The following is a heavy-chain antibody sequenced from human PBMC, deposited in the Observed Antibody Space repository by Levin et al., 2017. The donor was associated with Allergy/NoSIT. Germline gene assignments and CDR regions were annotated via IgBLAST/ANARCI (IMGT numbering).Heavy chain of an antibody. CDR3: ARNRTYYDSSGYSSPDAFDI. V-gene: IGHV3-7*01. Sequence: ETLSLTCAASGFTFSSYWMTWVRQAPGKGLEWVANINEDGSEKYYVDSVKGRFTISRDNAKNSLYLQMNSLRAEDTAVYYCARNRTYYDSSGYSSPDAFDIWGQGTMGTVSS. D-gene: IGHD3-22*01. CDR1: GFTFSSYW. CDR2: INEDGSEK. J-gene: IGHJ3*02.